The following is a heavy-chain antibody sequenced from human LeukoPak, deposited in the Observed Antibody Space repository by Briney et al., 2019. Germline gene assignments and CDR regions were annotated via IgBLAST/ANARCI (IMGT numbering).Heavy chain of an antibody. CDR1: GDSVNSNNW. D-gene: IGHD2-15*01. Sequence: SETLSLTCTVSGDSVNSNNWWSWVRPPPGKGLEWIGEIHQSGRANFNASLKSRVTISVDKSKNQISLKLSSVTAADTAVYYCARGSAYRFDPWGQGTLVTVSS. CDR3: ARGSAYRFDP. CDR2: IHQSGRA. V-gene: IGHV4-4*02. J-gene: IGHJ5*02.